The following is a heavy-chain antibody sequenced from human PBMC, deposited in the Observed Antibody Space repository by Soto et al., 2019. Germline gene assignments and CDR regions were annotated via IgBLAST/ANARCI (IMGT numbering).Heavy chain of an antibody. CDR3: ARPPGHYYDSSGYYYHYFDY. V-gene: IGHV3-48*03. D-gene: IGHD3-22*01. Sequence: EVQLVESGGGLVQPGGSLRLSCAASGFTFSSYEMNWVRQAPGKGLEWVSYISSSSSYIYYADSVKGRFTISRDNAKNSLYLQMNSLRAEDTAVYYCARPPGHYYDSSGYYYHYFDYWGQGTLVTVSS. CDR1: GFTFSSYE. CDR2: ISSSSSYI. J-gene: IGHJ4*02.